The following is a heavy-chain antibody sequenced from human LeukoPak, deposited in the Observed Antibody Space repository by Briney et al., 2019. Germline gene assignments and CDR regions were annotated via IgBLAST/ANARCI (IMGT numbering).Heavy chain of an antibody. CDR1: GRLFTSYG. Sequence: GASVKVSCKASGRLFTSYGIAWVRQAPGEGLEWVGWISNFDGDTKVAENLQGRVTLTTDSSTSTAYMVLTNLKFDDTAVYYCARGRGDTALVTDYWGQGTLVTVSS. CDR2: ISNFDGDT. J-gene: IGHJ4*02. V-gene: IGHV1-18*01. CDR3: ARGRGDTALVTDY. D-gene: IGHD5-18*01.